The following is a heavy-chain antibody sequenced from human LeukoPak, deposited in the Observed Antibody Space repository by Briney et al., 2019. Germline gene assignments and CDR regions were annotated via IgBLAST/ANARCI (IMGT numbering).Heavy chain of an antibody. CDR3: ARSRAGPFDY. CDR2: ISSSGSTI. Sequence: PGGSLRLSCAASGFTFSSYEMNWVRQAPGKGLEWVSYISSSGSTIYYADSVKGRVTISRDNAKNSLYLQMNSLRAEDTAVYYCARSRAGPFDYWGQGTLVTVSS. CDR1: GFTFSSYE. V-gene: IGHV3-48*03. J-gene: IGHJ4*02.